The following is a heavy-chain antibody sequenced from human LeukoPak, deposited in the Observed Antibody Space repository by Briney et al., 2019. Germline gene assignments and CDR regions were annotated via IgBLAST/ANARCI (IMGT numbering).Heavy chain of an antibody. CDR1: GGSISSYY. D-gene: IGHD1-26*01. CDR2: IYYSGST. Sequence: SETLSLTCTVSGGSISSYYWSWIRQPPGKGLERIGYIYYSGSTYYNPSLKSRVTISVDTSKNQFSPKLSSVTAADTAVYYCARRYGEWEPPFDYWGQGTLVTVSS. CDR3: ARRYGEWEPPFDY. J-gene: IGHJ4*02. V-gene: IGHV4-59*08.